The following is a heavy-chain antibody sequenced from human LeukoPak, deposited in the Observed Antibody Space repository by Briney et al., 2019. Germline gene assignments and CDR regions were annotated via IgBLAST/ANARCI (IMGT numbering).Heavy chain of an antibody. D-gene: IGHD3-10*01. Sequence: GGSLRLSCEASRFTFSSYGMHWVRQAPGKGLEWVAVISYDGSNKYYGDSVKGRFTISRDNSKNTLYLQMNSLRAEDTAVYYCARGPPYGSRSDYFDYWGQGTLVTVSS. J-gene: IGHJ4*02. V-gene: IGHV3-30*03. CDR1: RFTFSSYG. CDR3: ARGPPYGSRSDYFDY. CDR2: ISYDGSNK.